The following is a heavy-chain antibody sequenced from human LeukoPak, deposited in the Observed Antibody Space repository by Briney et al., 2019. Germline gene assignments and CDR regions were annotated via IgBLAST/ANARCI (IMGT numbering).Heavy chain of an antibody. CDR3: ARDLGISGWYQYYYYYYGMDV. V-gene: IGHV3-48*01. D-gene: IGHD6-19*01. Sequence: GALRLSCAASGFTFSSYSMNWVRQAPGKGLEWVSSISSSSSTIYYADSVKGRFTISRDNAKNSLYLQMNSLRAEDTAVYYCARDLGISGWYQYYYYYYGMDVWGQGTTVTVSS. CDR1: GFTFSSYS. CDR2: ISSSSSTI. J-gene: IGHJ6*02.